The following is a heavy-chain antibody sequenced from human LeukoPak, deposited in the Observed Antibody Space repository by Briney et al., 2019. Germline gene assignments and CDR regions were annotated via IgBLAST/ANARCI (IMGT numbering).Heavy chain of an antibody. CDR1: GGIFSSYA. Sequence: ASVKVSCKASGGIFSSYAIGWVRQAPGQGLEWMGGIIPIFGTANYAQKFQGRVTITADESTTTAYMELSSLRSEDTAVYYCARERQQLPGFDYWGQGTLVTVSS. V-gene: IGHV1-69*13. CDR3: ARERQQLPGFDY. D-gene: IGHD6-13*01. CDR2: IIPIFGTA. J-gene: IGHJ4*02.